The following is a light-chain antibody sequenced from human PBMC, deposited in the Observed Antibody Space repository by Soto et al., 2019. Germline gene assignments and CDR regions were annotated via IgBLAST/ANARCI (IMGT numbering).Light chain of an antibody. V-gene: IGLV3-21*04. CDR3: HVWDSGSDHVV. Sequence: SYELTQPPSVSVAPGKTASITCGGNNIGTKTVHWFQQKPGQAPVVVLYYDRQRPSGIPERFSGSNSGNTATLTISRVEAGDEADYYCHVWDSGSDHVVFGGGTKLTVL. CDR2: YDR. J-gene: IGLJ3*02. CDR1: NIGTKT.